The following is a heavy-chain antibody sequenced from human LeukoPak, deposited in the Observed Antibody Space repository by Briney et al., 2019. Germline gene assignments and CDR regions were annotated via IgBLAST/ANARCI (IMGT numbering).Heavy chain of an antibody. CDR1: GFTFSTYI. Sequence: GGSLRLSCAASGFTFSTYIMNWVRQAPGKGLEWVSSISSGSTYIYYADSVKGRFTISRDNAKNSLYLQMSSLRVEDTAIYYCTRDRVVGATQGLGAWGQGTLVTVSS. CDR3: TRDRVVGATQGLGA. V-gene: IGHV3-21*01. J-gene: IGHJ4*02. D-gene: IGHD1-26*01. CDR2: ISSGSTYI.